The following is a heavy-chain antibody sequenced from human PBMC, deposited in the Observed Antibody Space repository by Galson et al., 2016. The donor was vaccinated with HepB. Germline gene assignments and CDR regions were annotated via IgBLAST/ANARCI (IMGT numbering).Heavy chain of an antibody. D-gene: IGHD2-2*01. CDR3: AGDGRYADTWDLSDY. CDR1: GGSFSGHY. CDR2: INQSGSP. V-gene: IGHV4-34*01. Sequence: SETLSLTCAAYGGSFSGHYWNWIRQSPGKALEWIGEINQSGSPNYNPSLRSRVTISVDTSKNQFSLKLTSVTAADTATYYCAGDGRYADTWDLSDYWGQGTPVTVSS. J-gene: IGHJ4*02.